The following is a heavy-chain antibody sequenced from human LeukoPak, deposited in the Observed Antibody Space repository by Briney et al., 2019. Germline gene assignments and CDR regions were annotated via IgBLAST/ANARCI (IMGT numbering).Heavy chain of an antibody. CDR2: ICPDDSDI. J-gene: IGHJ3*02. CDR3: ARHGRGSRSPNTFDI. Sequence: GESLKISCKGSGYSFTDYWIGWVRQMPGKGLQWMGVICPDDSDIRYSPSFQGQVTISADKSIITAYLQWSSLKASDTAMYYCARHGRGSRSPNTFDIWGQGTMVTVSS. V-gene: IGHV5-51*01. CDR1: GYSFTDYW. D-gene: IGHD3-10*01.